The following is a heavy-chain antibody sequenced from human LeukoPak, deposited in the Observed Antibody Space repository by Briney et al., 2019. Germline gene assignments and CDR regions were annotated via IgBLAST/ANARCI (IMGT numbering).Heavy chain of an antibody. D-gene: IGHD3-22*01. CDR2: IKLDGSEK. J-gene: IGHJ4*02. CDR3: SSCASHDSSGIHY. CDR1: EFTFSNYW. Sequence: PGGSLRLSCAASEFTFSNYWMSWVRQAPGKGLEWVANIKLDGSEKYYVHSVNGGVTISRDNSKNTVYMLFNSLRTESTAVYYGSSCASHDSSGIHYGGRGTLVTVSS. V-gene: IGHV3-7*02.